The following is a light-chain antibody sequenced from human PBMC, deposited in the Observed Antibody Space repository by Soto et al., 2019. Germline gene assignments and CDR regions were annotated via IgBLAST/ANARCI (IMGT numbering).Light chain of an antibody. Sequence: EIVLTQSPATLSLSPGERATLSCRASQSVSSYLAWYQQKPGQAPRLLIFGASYRATGIPARFTGSGSGTDFTLTISSLEPEDFAVYYCQEYIQWPPGMFGPGTKVDIK. CDR3: QEYIQWPPGM. J-gene: IGKJ1*01. CDR1: QSVSSY. V-gene: IGKV3-11*01. CDR2: GAS.